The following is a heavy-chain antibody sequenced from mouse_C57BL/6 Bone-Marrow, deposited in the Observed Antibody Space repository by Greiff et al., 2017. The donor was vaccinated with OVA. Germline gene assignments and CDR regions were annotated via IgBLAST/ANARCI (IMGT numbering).Heavy chain of an antibody. CDR3: ARHEGGYYASYFDY. J-gene: IGHJ2*01. CDR2: IYPGDGDT. D-gene: IGHD2-3*01. CDR1: GYAFSSSW. Sequence: QVQLQQSGPELVKPGASVKISCKASGYAFSSSWMNWVKQRPGKGLEWIGRIYPGDGDTNYNGKFKGKATLTADKSSSTAYMQLGSLTSEDSAVYFCARHEGGYYASYFDYWGQGTTLTVSS. V-gene: IGHV1-82*01.